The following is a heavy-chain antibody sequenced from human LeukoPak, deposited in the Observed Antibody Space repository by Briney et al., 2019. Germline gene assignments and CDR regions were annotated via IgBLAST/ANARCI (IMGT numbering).Heavy chain of an antibody. V-gene: IGHV1-69*13. CDR2: IIPIFGTA. Sequence: SVKVSCKSSGGTFSSYAISWVRQAPGQGLEWMGGIIPIFGTANYAQKFQGRVTITADEYTSTAYMELSSLRSEDTAVYYCASPEDYYYARPANYYYYYGMDVWGQGTTVTVSS. CDR1: GGTFSSYA. CDR3: ASPEDYYYARPANYYYYYGMDV. D-gene: IGHD3-10*01. J-gene: IGHJ6*02.